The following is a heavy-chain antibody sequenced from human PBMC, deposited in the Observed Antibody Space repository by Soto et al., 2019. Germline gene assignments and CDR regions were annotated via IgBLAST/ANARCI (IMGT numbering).Heavy chain of an antibody. D-gene: IGHD3-3*01. J-gene: IGHJ4*02. CDR2: IRSKANTYAT. Sequence: PGGSLRLSCAASGFTFSGSAMHWVRQASGKGLEWVGRIRSKANTYATAYAVSVKGRFTISRDDSRNTAYLQMNSLKTEDTAVYYCARGVYDFWSGHPKRLDYWGQGTLVTVSS. V-gene: IGHV3-73*01. CDR3: ARGVYDFWSGHPKRLDY. CDR1: GFTFSGSA.